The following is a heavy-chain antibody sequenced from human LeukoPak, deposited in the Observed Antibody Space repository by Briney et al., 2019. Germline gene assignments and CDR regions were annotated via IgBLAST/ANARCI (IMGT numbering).Heavy chain of an antibody. CDR3: ARDGYGDRSHDY. CDR2: IIPIFGTA. D-gene: IGHD4-17*01. Sequence: SVKVSCKASGGTFSSYAISWVRQTPGQGLEWMGGIIPIFGTANYAQKFQGRVTIAADESTSTAYMELSSLRSEGTAVYYCARDGYGDRSHDYWGQGTLVTVSS. CDR1: GGTFSSYA. V-gene: IGHV1-69*13. J-gene: IGHJ4*02.